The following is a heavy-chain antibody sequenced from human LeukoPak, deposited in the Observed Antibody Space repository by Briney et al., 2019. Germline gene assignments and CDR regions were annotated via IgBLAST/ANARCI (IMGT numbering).Heavy chain of an antibody. V-gene: IGHV4-59*01. CDR1: GGSISSYY. J-gene: IGHJ5*02. D-gene: IGHD6-19*01. CDR2: IYYSGST. CDR3: ARSIAVAGTWFDP. Sequence: SETLSLTCTVSGGSISSYYWSWIRQPPGKGLEWIGYIYYSGSTNYNPSLKSRVTISVDTSENQFSLKLSSVTAADTAVYYCARSIAVAGTWFDPWGQGTLVTVSS.